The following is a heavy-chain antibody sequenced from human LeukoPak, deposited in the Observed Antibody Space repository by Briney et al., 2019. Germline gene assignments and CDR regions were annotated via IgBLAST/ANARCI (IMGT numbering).Heavy chain of an antibody. J-gene: IGHJ3*02. CDR1: GFIVSSNY. CDR3: ARSRGRYFDWLTAFDI. V-gene: IGHV3-66*01. D-gene: IGHD3-9*01. CDR2: IYSGGST. Sequence: GGSLRLSCAASGFIVSSNYMSWVRQAPGKGLEWVSVIYSGGSTYYADSVKGRFTISRDNSKNTLYLQMDSLRAEDTAVYHCARSRGRYFDWLTAFDIWGQGTMVTVSS.